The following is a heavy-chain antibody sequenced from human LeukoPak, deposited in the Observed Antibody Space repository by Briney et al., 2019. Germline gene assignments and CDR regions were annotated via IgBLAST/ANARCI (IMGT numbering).Heavy chain of an antibody. V-gene: IGHV5-51*01. CDR3: ARRGYDSSGYRDAFDI. J-gene: IGHJ3*02. Sequence: GESLRISCKGSGYSFTSYWIGWVRQMPGKGLEWMGIIYPGDSDTTYSPSFQGQVTISADKSISTAYLQWSSLKASDTAMYYCARRGYDSSGYRDAFDIWGQGTMVTVSS. D-gene: IGHD3-22*01. CDR2: IYPGDSDT. CDR1: GYSFTSYW.